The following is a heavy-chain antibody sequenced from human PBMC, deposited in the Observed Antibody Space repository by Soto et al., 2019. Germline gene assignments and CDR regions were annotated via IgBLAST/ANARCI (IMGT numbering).Heavy chain of an antibody. Sequence: QMQLQESGPGLVKPSETLSLTCTVSNGSIRTTSYNWGWIRQSPGKGLEWVGTIFYTGPTSYNPSLKSRVTITVDTSNNQISLKLASGTAADTAVYYCARHGSFWGQGILVVVSS. CDR3: ARHGSF. J-gene: IGHJ4*02. CDR2: IFYTGPT. D-gene: IGHD3-16*02. CDR1: NGSIRTTSYN. V-gene: IGHV4-39*01.